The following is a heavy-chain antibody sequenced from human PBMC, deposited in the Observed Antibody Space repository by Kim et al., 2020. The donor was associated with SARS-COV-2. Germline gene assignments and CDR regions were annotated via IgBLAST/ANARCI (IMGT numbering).Heavy chain of an antibody. CDR1: GFTFDDYA. CDR2: ISWNSGSI. J-gene: IGHJ4*02. CDR3: AKEGNGN. V-gene: IGHV3-9*01. D-gene: IGHD2-8*01. Sequence: GGSLRLSCAASGFTFDDYAMHWVRQAPGKGLEWVSGISWNSGSIGYADSVKGRFTISRDNAKNSLYLQMNSLRAEDTALYYCAKEGNGNWGQGTLVTVSS.